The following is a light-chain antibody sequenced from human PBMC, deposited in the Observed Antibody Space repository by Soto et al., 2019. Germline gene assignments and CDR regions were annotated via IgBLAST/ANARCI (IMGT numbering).Light chain of an antibody. CDR3: QRYYPSRLT. J-gene: IGKJ4*01. CDR2: WAS. CDR1: QSVLYSSNNKNY. Sequence: DIVMTQSPDSLAVSLGERATVNCKSSQSVLYSSNNKNYLAWYQQKPGQLPKIIIYWASTRESGVPDRFSGRGSGTDFTLTITSRQAEDVAVYYSQRYYPSRLTFGGGTKVEIK. V-gene: IGKV4-1*01.